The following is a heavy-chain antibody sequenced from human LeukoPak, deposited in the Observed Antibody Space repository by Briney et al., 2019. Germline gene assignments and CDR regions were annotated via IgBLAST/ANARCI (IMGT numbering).Heavy chain of an antibody. D-gene: IGHD3-10*01. J-gene: IGHJ6*02. V-gene: IGHV1-69*13. CDR3: ASASHLTSYVMDV. CDR1: GYTFTSYA. Sequence: ASVKVSCKASGYTFTSYAMHWVRQAPGQRLEWMGGIISIFGTANYAQKFQGRVTITADESTSTAYMELSSLRSEDTAVYYCASASHLTSYVMDVWGQGTTVTVSS. CDR2: IISIFGTA.